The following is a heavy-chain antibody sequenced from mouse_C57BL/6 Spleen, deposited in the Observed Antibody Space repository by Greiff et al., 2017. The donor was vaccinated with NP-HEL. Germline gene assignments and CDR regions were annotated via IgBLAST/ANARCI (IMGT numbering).Heavy chain of an antibody. J-gene: IGHJ2*01. CDR3: ARAIYYGAIDY. CDR1: GYTFTSYW. V-gene: IGHV1-59*01. CDR2: IDPFDSYT. Sequence: QVQLKQPGAELVRPGTSVKLSCKASGYTFTSYWMHWVKQRPGQGLEWIGVIDPFDSYTNYNQKFKGKATLTVDTSSSTAYMQLSSLTSEDSAVYYCARAIYYGAIDYWGQGTTLTVSS. D-gene: IGHD2-13*01.